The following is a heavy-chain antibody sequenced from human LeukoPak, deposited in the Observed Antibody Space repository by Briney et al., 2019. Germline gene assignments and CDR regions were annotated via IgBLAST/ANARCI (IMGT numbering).Heavy chain of an antibody. CDR2: IRYDGSNK. V-gene: IGHV3-30*02. D-gene: IGHD3-22*01. Sequence: GGSLRLSCAASGFTFSSYGMHWVRQAPGKGLEWVAFIRYDGSNKYYADSVKGRFTISRDNSKNTLYLQMNSLRAEDTAVYYCAKVGELDYYGSSGYYAFDYWGQGTLVTVSS. CDR3: AKVGELDYYGSSGYYAFDY. CDR1: GFTFSSYG. J-gene: IGHJ4*02.